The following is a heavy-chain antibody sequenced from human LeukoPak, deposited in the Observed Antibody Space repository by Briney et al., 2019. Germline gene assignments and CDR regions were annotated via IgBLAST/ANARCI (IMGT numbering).Heavy chain of an antibody. J-gene: IGHJ4*02. CDR2: ISSSSSYI. CDR3: ARVHSSSSGFLVPLDY. V-gene: IGHV3-21*01. Sequence: GGSLRLSCAASGFTFSSYSMNWVRQAPGKGLEWVSSISSSSSYIYYADSVKGRFTISRDNAKNSLYLQTNSLRAEDTAVYYCARVHSSSSGFLVPLDYWGQGTLVTVSS. CDR1: GFTFSSYS. D-gene: IGHD6-19*01.